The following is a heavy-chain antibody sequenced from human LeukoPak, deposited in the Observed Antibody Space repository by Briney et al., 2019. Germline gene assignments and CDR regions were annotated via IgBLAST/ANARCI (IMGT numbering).Heavy chain of an antibody. D-gene: IGHD3-16*01. CDR2: INTNTGNP. Sequence: ASVKVSCKASGYTFTSYAMNWVRQAPGQGLEWMGWINTNTGNPTYAQGFTGRFVFSLDTSVSTAYLQISSLKAEDTAVYYCARSDWSGGVGELDPWGQGTLVTVSS. J-gene: IGHJ5*02. V-gene: IGHV7-4-1*02. CDR3: ARSDWSGGVGELDP. CDR1: GYTFTSYA.